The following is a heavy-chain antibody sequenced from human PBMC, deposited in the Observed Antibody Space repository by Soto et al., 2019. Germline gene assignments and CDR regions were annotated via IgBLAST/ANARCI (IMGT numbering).Heavy chain of an antibody. V-gene: IGHV5-51*01. CDR1: GYSFTSYW. CDR2: IYPGDSDT. CDR3: ARQPQVGSSWEEPPPGAFDI. D-gene: IGHD6-13*01. J-gene: IGHJ3*02. Sequence: GESLKISCKGSGYSFTSYWIGWVRQMPGKGLEWMGIIYPGDSDTRYSPSFQGQVTISADKSISTAYLQWSSLKASDTAMYYCARQPQVGSSWEEPPPGAFDIWGQGTMVTVSS.